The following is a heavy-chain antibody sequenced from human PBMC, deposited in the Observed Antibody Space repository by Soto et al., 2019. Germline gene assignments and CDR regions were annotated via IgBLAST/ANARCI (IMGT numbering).Heavy chain of an antibody. J-gene: IGHJ4*02. D-gene: IGHD1-26*01. V-gene: IGHV3-15*01. CDR2: IKSKTDGGTT. CDR1: GFTFSNAW. Sequence: EVQLVESGGGLVKPGGSLRLSCAASGFTFSNAWMSWVRQAPGKGLEWVGRIKSKTDGGTTDYAAPVKGRFTISRDDSKNTLYLQMNSLKTEDTAVYYCTTDPPSSRRELLATQPFDYWGQGTLVTVSS. CDR3: TTDPPSSRRELLATQPFDY.